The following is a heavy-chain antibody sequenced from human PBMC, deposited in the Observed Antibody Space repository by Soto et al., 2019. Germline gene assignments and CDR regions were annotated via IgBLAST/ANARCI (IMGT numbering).Heavy chain of an antibody. D-gene: IGHD6-13*01. CDR1: DGSISNSSCC. Sequence: LTCTVADGSISNSSCCWGLIRQPPGKGLEWIGSIYYSGSTYYNPSLKSRVTISVDTSKNQFSLKLSPVTAADTAVYYCARLAAGHRDDYCGQATLVTVSS. J-gene: IGHJ4*02. V-gene: IGHV4-39*01. CDR3: ARLAAGHRDDY. CDR2: IYYSGST.